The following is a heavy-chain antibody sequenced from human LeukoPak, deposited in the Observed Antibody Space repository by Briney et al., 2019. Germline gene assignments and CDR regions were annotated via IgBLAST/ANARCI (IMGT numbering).Heavy chain of an antibody. Sequence: SETLSLTCTVSGGSISRYFWSWIRQPAGKGLEWIGRIYSSGSTNYSPSLKSRAIMSVDTSKNQFSLKLASVPAADTAVYYCARDLSNGLTYSPFDYWGQGTLVTVSS. V-gene: IGHV4-4*07. J-gene: IGHJ4*02. CDR3: ARDLSNGLTYSPFDY. D-gene: IGHD2-8*01. CDR2: IYSSGST. CDR1: GGSISRYF.